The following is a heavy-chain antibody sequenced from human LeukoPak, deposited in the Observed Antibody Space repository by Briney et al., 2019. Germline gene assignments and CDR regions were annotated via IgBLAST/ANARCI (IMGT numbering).Heavy chain of an antibody. D-gene: IGHD2-21*02. J-gene: IGHJ4*02. CDR2: ISYDGSNK. CDR3: ARDAVVVTAMHFDY. V-gene: IGHV3-30*04. Sequence: GGSLRLSCAASGFTFSSYAMHWVRQAPGKGLEWVAVISYDGSNKYYADSVKGRFTISRDNSKNTLYLQMNSLRAEDTAVYYCARDAVVVTAMHFDYWGQGTLVTVSS. CDR1: GFTFSSYA.